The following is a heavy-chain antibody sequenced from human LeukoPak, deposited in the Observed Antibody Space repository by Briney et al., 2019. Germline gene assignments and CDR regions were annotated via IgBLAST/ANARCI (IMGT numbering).Heavy chain of an antibody. J-gene: IGHJ6*03. CDR1: GGTFSSYA. V-gene: IGHV1-69*13. D-gene: IGHD2-2*01. CDR3: ARARAYCSSTSCYAMLTREPLYYYYYMDV. CDR2: IIPLLDTV. Sequence: PGASVKVSCKASGGTFSSYAISWVRQAPGQGLEWMGGIIPLLDTVNYAQKFQGRVTITADESTSTAYMELSSLRSEDTAVYYCARARAYCSSTSCYAMLTREPLYYYYYMDVWGKGTTVTISS.